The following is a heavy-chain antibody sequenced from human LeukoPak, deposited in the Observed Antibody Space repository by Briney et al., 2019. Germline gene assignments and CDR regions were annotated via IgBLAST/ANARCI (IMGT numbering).Heavy chain of an antibody. CDR3: ARALMYGWEFDY. D-gene: IGHD1-26*01. V-gene: IGHV3-23*01. Sequence: GGSLRLSCAASGFTFSSYAMSWVRQAPGKGLEWVSAISGSGGSTYYADSVKGRFTISRDNSKNTLYLQMNSLRAEDTAVYYCARALMYGWEFDYWGQGTLVTVSS. CDR2: ISGSGGST. J-gene: IGHJ4*02. CDR1: GFTFSSYA.